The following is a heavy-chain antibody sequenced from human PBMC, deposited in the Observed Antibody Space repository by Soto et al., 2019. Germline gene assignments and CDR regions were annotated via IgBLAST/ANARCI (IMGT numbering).Heavy chain of an antibody. D-gene: IGHD2-8*01. V-gene: IGHV1-46*01. Sequence: QVQLVQSGAEVKKPGASVKVSCKASGFTFTSYYMHWVRQAPGQGLEWMGIINPSGGRTSYAQKFQGRVTMTRDTSTSTVYMELSRLRSEDTAVYYCARDRRGYCTNVVCYGRNWFDPWGQGTLVTVSS. CDR1: GFTFTSYY. CDR2: INPSGGRT. J-gene: IGHJ5*02. CDR3: ARDRRGYCTNVVCYGRNWFDP.